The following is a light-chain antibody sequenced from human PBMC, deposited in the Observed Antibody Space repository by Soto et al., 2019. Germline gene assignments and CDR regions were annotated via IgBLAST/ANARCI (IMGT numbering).Light chain of an antibody. CDR3: EQSYSTPPT. Sequence: DIQMTQSPSSLSASVGDRVTITCRASQSISSYLNWYQQKPGKAPKLLIYAASSLQSGVPSRFSGSGSGTGFTLTISGLQPEDFAPYYCEQSYSTPPTFGQRTKLEI. V-gene: IGKV1-39*01. CDR1: QSISSY. CDR2: AAS. J-gene: IGKJ2*01.